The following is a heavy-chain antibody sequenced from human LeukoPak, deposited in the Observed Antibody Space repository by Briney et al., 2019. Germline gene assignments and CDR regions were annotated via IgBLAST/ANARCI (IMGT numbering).Heavy chain of an antibody. CDR3: ARYPLSYSSDWHYYFDY. J-gene: IGHJ4*02. CDR1: GYTFTSYG. D-gene: IGHD6-25*01. CDR2: ISGSNGNT. V-gene: IGHV1-18*01. Sequence: ASVKVSCKASGYTFTSYGVSWVRQAPGQGLEWMGWISGSNGNTNNAQKVQGRVTMTTDTSTSTAYMELRSLRSDDTAVYYCARYPLSYSSDWHYYFDYWGQGTLLTVSS.